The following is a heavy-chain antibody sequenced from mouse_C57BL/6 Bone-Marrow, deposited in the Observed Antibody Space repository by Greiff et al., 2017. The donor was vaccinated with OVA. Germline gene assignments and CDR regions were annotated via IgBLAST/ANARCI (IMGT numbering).Heavy chain of an antibody. CDR3: AIDWYFDV. CDR2: IYPRDGST. CDR1: GYTFTSYD. V-gene: IGHV1-85*01. J-gene: IGHJ1*03. Sequence: QVQLKESGPELVKPGASVKLSCKASGYTFTSYDINWVKQRPGQGLEWIGWIYPRDGSTKYNEKFKGKATLTVDTSSSTAYMELHSLTSEDSAVYFCAIDWYFDVWGTGTTVTVSS.